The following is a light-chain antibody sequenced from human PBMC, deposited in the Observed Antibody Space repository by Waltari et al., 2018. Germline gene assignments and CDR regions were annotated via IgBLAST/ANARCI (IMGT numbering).Light chain of an antibody. Sequence: EIVLTQSPGTLSLSPGDGATLSCRASHIVYARYLAWYQQRPAQAPRLVIYGASTRAPGIPDRFSGSASGTEFTLTISKLEPEDFAVYYCEQYGDSPRTFGQGTRLEIK. J-gene: IGKJ5*01. V-gene: IGKV3-20*01. CDR2: GAS. CDR1: HIVYARY. CDR3: EQYGDSPRT.